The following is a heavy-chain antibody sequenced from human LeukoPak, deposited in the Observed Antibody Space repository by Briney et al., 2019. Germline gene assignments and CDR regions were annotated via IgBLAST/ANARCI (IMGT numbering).Heavy chain of an antibody. CDR2: INLNSGFT. Sequence: ASVKVSCEASGYPFTGYYLHWVRQAPGKGLAWMGWINLNSGFTNYAQKFQGRVTMTRDTSISTAYMELSRLRSDDTAVYYCARLADCSSSSCRSFDYWGQGTLVTVSS. CDR3: ARLADCSSSSCRSFDY. V-gene: IGHV1-2*02. D-gene: IGHD2-2*01. J-gene: IGHJ4*02. CDR1: GYPFTGYY.